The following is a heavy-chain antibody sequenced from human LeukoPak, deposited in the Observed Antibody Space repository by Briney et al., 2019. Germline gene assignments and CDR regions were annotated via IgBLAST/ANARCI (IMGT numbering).Heavy chain of an antibody. V-gene: IGHV4-39*07. J-gene: IGHJ6*02. CDR1: GGSISSSSYY. CDR2: IYYSGST. D-gene: IGHD3-10*01. CDR3: ARWGLLSSMDV. Sequence: PSETLSPTCTVSGGSISSSSYYWGWIRQPPGKGLEWIGSIYYSGSTYYNPSLKSRVTISVDTSKNQFSLKLSSVTAADTAVYFCARWGLLSSMDVWGQGTTVTVSS.